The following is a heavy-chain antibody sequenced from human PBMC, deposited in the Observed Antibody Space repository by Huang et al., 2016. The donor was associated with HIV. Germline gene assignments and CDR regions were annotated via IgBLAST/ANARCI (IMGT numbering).Heavy chain of an antibody. CDR3: ARDLWLRDLYYYYYMDV. V-gene: IGHV3-30-3*01. J-gene: IGHJ6*03. D-gene: IGHD5-12*01. CDR1: RFTFSNYA. Sequence: QVQLVESGGGVVQPGRSLRLSCAASRFTFSNYAMTWVRQAHGKGREWVAVISYDGSNKYYAESVKGRFTISRDNSKNTLYLQMNSLRAEDTAVYYCARDLWLRDLYYYYYMDVWGKGTTVTVSS. CDR2: ISYDGSNK.